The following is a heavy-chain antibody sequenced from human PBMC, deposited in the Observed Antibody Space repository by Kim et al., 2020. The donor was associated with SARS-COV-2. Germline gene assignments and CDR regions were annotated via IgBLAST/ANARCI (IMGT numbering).Heavy chain of an antibody. J-gene: IGHJ5*02. V-gene: IGHV4-59*08. Sequence: SETLSLTCTVSGGSISSYYWSWIRQPPGKGLEWIGYIYYSGSTNYNPSLKSRVTISVDTSKNQFSLKLSSVTAADTAVYYCARHMTTVTKELFWFDPWGQGTLVTVSS. CDR3: ARHMTTVTKELFWFDP. D-gene: IGHD4-17*01. CDR1: GGSISSYY. CDR2: IYYSGST.